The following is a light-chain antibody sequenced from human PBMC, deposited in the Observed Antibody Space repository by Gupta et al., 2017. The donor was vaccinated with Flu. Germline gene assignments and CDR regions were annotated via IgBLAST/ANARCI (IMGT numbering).Light chain of an antibody. V-gene: IGKV1-5*03. CDR1: QSISTW. CDR2: MAS. Sequence: DIQLTQSPATLSASVGDRVTITCRASQSISTWLAWYQQKPGRAPKLLIYMASSLQSGVPYRFSGSGSGTEFTLTSTSLQPEDFATYYCQQDDGTWTFGQGTMVEI. J-gene: IGKJ1*01. CDR3: QQDDGTWT.